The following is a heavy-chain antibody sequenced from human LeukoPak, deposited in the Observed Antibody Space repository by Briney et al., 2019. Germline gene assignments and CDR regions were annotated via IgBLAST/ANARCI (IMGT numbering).Heavy chain of an antibody. CDR3: ARAISIGGSYGRRSNDAFDI. CDR2: ISAYNGNT. CDR1: GYTFTSYG. Sequence: ASVKVSCKASGYTFTSYGISWVRQAPGQGLEWMGWISAYNGNTNYAQKLQGRVTTTTDTSTSTAYMELRSLRSDDTAVYYCARAISIGGSYGRRSNDAFDIWGQGTMVTVSS. V-gene: IGHV1-18*01. J-gene: IGHJ3*02. D-gene: IGHD1-26*01.